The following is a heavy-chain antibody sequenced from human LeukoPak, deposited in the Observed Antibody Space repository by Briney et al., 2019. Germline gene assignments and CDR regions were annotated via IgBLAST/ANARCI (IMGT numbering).Heavy chain of an antibody. D-gene: IGHD3-10*01. CDR1: GLTFSSYS. V-gene: IGHV3-21*01. J-gene: IGHJ3*02. Sequence: PGGSLRLSCAASGLTFSSYSMNWVRQAPGKGLEWVSSISSSSSYIYYADSVKGRFTISRDNAKNSLYLQMNSLRAEDTAVYYCAREGGSGRIDSAFDIWGQGTMVTVSS. CDR3: AREGGSGRIDSAFDI. CDR2: ISSSSSYI.